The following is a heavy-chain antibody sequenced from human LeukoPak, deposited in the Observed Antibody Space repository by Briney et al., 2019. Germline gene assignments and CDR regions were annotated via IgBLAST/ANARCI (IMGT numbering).Heavy chain of an antibody. CDR1: GDSITNSHW. Sequence: SETLSLTCAVSGDSITNSHWWSWVRQPPGKGLDWIGEVYQSGTTNYNPSFKSRVTVSVDQSKNQFSLKLTSVTAADTAVYYCARNWNDGRFDYWGQGILVIVSS. CDR2: VYQSGTT. J-gene: IGHJ4*02. D-gene: IGHD1-1*01. V-gene: IGHV4-4*02. CDR3: ARNWNDGRFDY.